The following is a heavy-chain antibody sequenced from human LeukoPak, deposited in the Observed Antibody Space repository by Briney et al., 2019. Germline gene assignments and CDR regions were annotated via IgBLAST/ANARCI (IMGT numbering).Heavy chain of an antibody. V-gene: IGHV3-7*01. CDR2: IKQDGSEK. Sequence: PGGSLRLSCAASGFTFSSYWMSRVRQAPGKGLEWVANIKQDGSEKYYVDSVKGRFTISRDNAKNSLYLQMNSLRAEDTAVYYCARDSRYSGSYYWDYWGQGTLVTVSS. D-gene: IGHD1-26*01. CDR1: GFTFSSYW. J-gene: IGHJ4*02. CDR3: ARDSRYSGSYYWDY.